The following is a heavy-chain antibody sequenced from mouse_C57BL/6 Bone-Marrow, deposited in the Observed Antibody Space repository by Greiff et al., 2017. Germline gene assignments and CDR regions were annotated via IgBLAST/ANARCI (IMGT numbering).Heavy chain of an antibody. J-gene: IGHJ2*01. D-gene: IGHD2-1*01. CDR3: ARRGGNYVNYFDY. Sequence: DVQLVESGGDLVKPGGSLKLSCAASGFTFSSYGMSWVRQTPDKRLEWVATISSGGSYTYYPDSVKGRFTISRDNAKNTLYLQMSSLKSEDTAMYSCARRGGNYVNYFDYWGQGTTLTVSS. CDR1: GFTFSSYG. V-gene: IGHV5-6*01. CDR2: ISSGGSYT.